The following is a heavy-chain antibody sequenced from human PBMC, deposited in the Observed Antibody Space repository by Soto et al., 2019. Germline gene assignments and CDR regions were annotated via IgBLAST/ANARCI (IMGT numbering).Heavy chain of an antibody. CDR1: GGSFSGYY. CDR3: ARFSGSYYYAMDV. Sequence: SETLSLTCAVYGGSFSGYYCSWIRQPPGKGLKWIGELNNSRVTKYKQSLKRRITIQADKTKNQYNKQLKKVTAADTALYYCARFSGSYYYAMDVWGQGSTVT. D-gene: IGHD6-19*01. V-gene: IGHV4-34*01. CDR2: LNNSRVT. J-gene: IGHJ6*02.